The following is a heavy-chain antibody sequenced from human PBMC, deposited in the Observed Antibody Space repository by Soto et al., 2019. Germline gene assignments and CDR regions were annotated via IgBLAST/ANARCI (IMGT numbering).Heavy chain of an antibody. V-gene: IGHV3-23*01. D-gene: IGHD2-2*01. CDR2: ISGSGGST. J-gene: IGHJ6*02. CDR3: AKPQGVVVPDYYYYGMDV. CDR1: PLTYNSHA. Sequence: GLSMRLSCAASPLTYNSHALSWVRKAPGKGLEWVSAISGSGGSTYYADSVKARFTISRDNSKNTLYLQMNSPRAEDTAVYYCAKPQGVVVPDYYYYGMDVWGQGTTVTVCS.